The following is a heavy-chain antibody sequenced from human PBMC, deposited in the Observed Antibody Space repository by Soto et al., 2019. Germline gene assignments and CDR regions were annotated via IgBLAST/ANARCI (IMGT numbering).Heavy chain of an antibody. V-gene: IGHV3-33*08. CDR3: ARGRGGVYGDSFPPYFDY. Sequence: HPGGSLRLSCAASGFTFSSYAMHWFRQAPGKGLEWVAIICHDGSKTQYGDSVKGGLTTPRENSNNPFFLQRGGLRPDDRAIYYGARGRGGVYGDSFPPYFDYGGRGPLATFSS. D-gene: IGHD4-17*01. CDR1: GFTFSSYA. J-gene: IGHJ4*02. CDR2: ICHDGSKT.